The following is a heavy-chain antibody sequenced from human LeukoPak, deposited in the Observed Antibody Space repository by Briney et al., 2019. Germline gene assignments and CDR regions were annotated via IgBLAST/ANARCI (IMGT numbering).Heavy chain of an antibody. CDR1: GFTFGSYW. CDR3: ARENIKQWLM. CDR2: IKQDGSEK. V-gene: IGHV3-7*01. Sequence: GGSLRLSCAASGFTFGSYWMSWVRQAPGKGLEWVANIKQDGSEKYYVDSVKGRFTISRDNAKNSLYLQMNSLRAEDTAVYYCARENIKQWLMWGQGTLVTVSS. J-gene: IGHJ4*02. D-gene: IGHD6-19*01.